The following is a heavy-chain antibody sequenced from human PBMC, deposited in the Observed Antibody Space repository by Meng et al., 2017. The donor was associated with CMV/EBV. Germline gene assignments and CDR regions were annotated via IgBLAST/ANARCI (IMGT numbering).Heavy chain of an antibody. CDR2: IYTSGST. CDR1: GGSISSGSYY. Sequence: GGRQGAGPGWGTPSLTLSLPCTVSGGSISSGSYYWCWIRQPAGKGLEWIGRIYTSGSTNYNPSLKSRVTISVDTSKNQFSLKLSSVTAADTAVYYCASVQGLGVSWGQGTLVTVSS. V-gene: IGHV4-61*02. J-gene: IGHJ4*02. CDR3: ASVQGLGVS. D-gene: IGHD3-10*01.